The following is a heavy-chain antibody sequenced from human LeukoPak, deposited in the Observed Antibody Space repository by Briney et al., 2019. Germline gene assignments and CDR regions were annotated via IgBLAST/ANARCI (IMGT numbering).Heavy chain of an antibody. D-gene: IGHD2-15*01. J-gene: IGHJ4*02. CDR1: GFTFSSYG. CDR3: ARKYCSGGSCYWGFDY. CDR2: IWYDGSNK. Sequence: GGSLRLSCAASGFTFSSYGMHWVRQAPGKGLEWVAVIWYDGSNKYYADSVKGRFTISRDNSKNTLYLQMNSLRAEDTAVYYCARKYCSGGSCYWGFDYWGQGTLVTVSS. V-gene: IGHV3-33*01.